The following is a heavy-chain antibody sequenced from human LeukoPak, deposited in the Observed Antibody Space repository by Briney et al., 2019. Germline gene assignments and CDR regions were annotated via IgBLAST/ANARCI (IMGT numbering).Heavy chain of an antibody. V-gene: IGHV4-39*07. CDR3: AREGRALADLPTSDY. CDR1: GGSISSSDYY. D-gene: IGHD6-25*01. J-gene: IGHJ4*02. CDR2: IYYSGST. Sequence: KSSETLSLTCTVSGGSISSSDYYWGWIRQPPGKGLEWIGYIYYSGSTYYNPSLKGRLTISVDTSKNQFSLKLSSVTAADTAVYYCAREGRALADLPTSDYWGQGTLVTVSS.